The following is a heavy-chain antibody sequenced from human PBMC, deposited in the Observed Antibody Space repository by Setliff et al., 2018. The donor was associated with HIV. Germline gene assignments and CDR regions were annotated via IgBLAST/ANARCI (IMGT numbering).Heavy chain of an antibody. V-gene: IGHV1-24*01. CDR3: ATVRRYYYDSSGQEYFQH. D-gene: IGHD3-22*01. CDR1: GYTLAELS. CDR2: FDPEDVET. J-gene: IGHJ1*01. Sequence: ASVKVSCKVSGYTLAELSIHWVRQAPGKGLEWMGGFDPEDVETVYAQKFQGRVAMTEDISTDTAYMELSSLRSEDTAVYYCATVRRYYYDSSGQEYFQHWGQGTLVTVSS.